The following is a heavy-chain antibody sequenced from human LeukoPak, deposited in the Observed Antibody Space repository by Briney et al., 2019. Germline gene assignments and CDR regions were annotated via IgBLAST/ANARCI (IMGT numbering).Heavy chain of an antibody. CDR2: INHSGST. D-gene: IGHD3-9*01. V-gene: IGHV4-34*01. CDR3: ARSAGHYDILTGYNDY. Sequence: SETLSLTCAVYGGSFSGYYWSWIRQPPGKGLEWIGEINHSGSTNYNPSLKSRVTISVDTSKNQFSLKLSSVTAADTAVYYCARSAGHYDILTGYNDYWGQGTLVTVSS. CDR1: GGSFSGYY. J-gene: IGHJ4*02.